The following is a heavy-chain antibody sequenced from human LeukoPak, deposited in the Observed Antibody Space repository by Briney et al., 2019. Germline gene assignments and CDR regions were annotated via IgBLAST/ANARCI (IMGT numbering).Heavy chain of an antibody. CDR3: VRGYSFGPYGMDV. D-gene: IGHD2-15*01. V-gene: IGHV3-64D*09. Sequence: GGSLRLSCSASGFPFSSYAMHWVRQAPGKGLEHVSAISDSGGSTYYADSVKGRFTISRDNSKNTLYLQMSGLRAEDTAVYFCVRGYSFGPYGMDVWGQGTTVTVSS. CDR1: GFPFSSYA. J-gene: IGHJ6*02. CDR2: ISDSGGST.